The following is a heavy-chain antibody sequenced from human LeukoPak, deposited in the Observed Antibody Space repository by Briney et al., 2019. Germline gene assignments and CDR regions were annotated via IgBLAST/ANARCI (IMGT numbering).Heavy chain of an antibody. Sequence: PGESLKISCKGSGYSFTSYWISWVRQMRGKGLEWMGRIDPSDSYTNYSPSFQGHVTISADKYISTAYLQWSSLKASDTAMHYCARPSSGWYVLDYWGQGTLVTVSS. CDR1: GYSFTSYW. CDR3: ARPSSGWYVLDY. V-gene: IGHV5-10-1*01. CDR2: IDPSDSYT. D-gene: IGHD6-19*01. J-gene: IGHJ4*02.